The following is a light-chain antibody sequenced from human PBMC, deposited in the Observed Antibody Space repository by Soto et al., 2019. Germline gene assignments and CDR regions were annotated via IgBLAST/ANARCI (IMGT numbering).Light chain of an antibody. Sequence: EIVLTQSPATLSLSPGERATLSCRASQSVSSYLTWYQQKPGQAPRLLIYDASNRATGIPSRFSGSGSGTDFTLTISSLEPEDFAVYDCQQRSTWPSFGGGTKVEIK. CDR2: DAS. J-gene: IGKJ4*01. CDR3: QQRSTWPS. CDR1: QSVSSY. V-gene: IGKV3-11*01.